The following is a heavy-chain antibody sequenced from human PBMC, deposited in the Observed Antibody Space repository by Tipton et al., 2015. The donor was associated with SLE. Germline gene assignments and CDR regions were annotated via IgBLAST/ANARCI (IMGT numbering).Heavy chain of an antibody. V-gene: IGHV4-34*01. Sequence: TLSLTCAVYGGSFSGYYWSWIRQPPGKGLEWIGEINHSGSTNYNPSPKSRVTISVNTSKNQFSLKLSPVTAADTAVYYCASPYQPRVWLRLGDAFDNWGQGTMVSASS. D-gene: IGHD5-12*01. J-gene: IGHJ3*02. CDR1: GGSFSGYY. CDR2: INHSGST. CDR3: ASPYQPRVWLRLGDAFDN.